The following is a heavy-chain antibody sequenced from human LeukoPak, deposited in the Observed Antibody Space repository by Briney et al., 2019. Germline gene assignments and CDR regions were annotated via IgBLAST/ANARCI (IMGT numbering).Heavy chain of an antibody. J-gene: IGHJ4*02. D-gene: IGHD6-19*01. CDR2: IYSGGST. Sequence: GGSLRLSCAASGFTVNSDYMSWVRQAPGKGLEWVSVIYSGGSTYYADSVKGRFTISRDSPKNTLYLQMSSLRGEDTAVYYCARDQSSGWGLDYWGQGTLVTVSS. CDR1: GFTVNSDY. V-gene: IGHV3-66*01. CDR3: ARDQSSGWGLDY.